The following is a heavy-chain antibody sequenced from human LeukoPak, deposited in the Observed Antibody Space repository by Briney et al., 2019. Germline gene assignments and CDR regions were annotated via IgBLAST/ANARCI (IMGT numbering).Heavy chain of an antibody. CDR1: GFIFSTYG. CDR3: ARGTWATLYYYYMDV. D-gene: IGHD5-24*01. CDR2: IRYDGSNE. Sequence: GGSLRLSCVASGFIFSTYGIHWVRQAPGKGLEWVTFIRYDGSNEYYADSVKGRFTISRDNSKNTLYLQMNSLRAEDTAVYYCARGTWATLYYYYMDVWGKGTTVTVSS. V-gene: IGHV3-30*02. J-gene: IGHJ6*03.